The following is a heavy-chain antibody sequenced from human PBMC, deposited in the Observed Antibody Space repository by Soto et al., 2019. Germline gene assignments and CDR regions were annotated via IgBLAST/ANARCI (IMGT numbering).Heavy chain of an antibody. CDR3: AREAGYYDRGGYNWFDP. D-gene: IGHD3-22*01. Sequence: SETLSLTWTVSGGSISHYYWSWIRQPPGKGLEWIGYIYYSGSTNYNPSLKSRVTISLDTSKNQFSLIVSSVTAADTAVYYCAREAGYYDRGGYNWFDPWGQGIQVTVSS. CDR1: GGSISHYY. CDR2: IYYSGST. V-gene: IGHV4-59*01. J-gene: IGHJ5*02.